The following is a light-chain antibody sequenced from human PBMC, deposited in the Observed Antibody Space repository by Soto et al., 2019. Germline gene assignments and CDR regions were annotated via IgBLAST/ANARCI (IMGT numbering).Light chain of an antibody. Sequence: DTRMTQSPSTLPACVGDRVTITCRASRRISNWLAWYQQKPGKAPKLLIYDASSLESGVPSRFSGSGSETDFTFTISSLQPDDFATYYCQQYNEAFGQGTKVEIK. CDR3: QQYNEA. V-gene: IGKV1-5*01. CDR2: DAS. J-gene: IGKJ1*01. CDR1: RRISNW.